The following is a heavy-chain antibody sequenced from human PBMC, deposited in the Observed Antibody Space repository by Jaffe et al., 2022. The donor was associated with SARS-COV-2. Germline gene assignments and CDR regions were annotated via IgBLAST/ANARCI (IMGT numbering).Heavy chain of an antibody. V-gene: IGHV3-74*01. CDR2: LSGDGSIR. Sequence: EVQLVESGGGLVQPGGSLRLSCAASGFTFNSDWMHWVRQAPGKGLVWVSRLSGDGSIRIYADSVKGRFTISRDNAKHTLYLQMNSLRAEDTAVYYCARGRNYGLDVWGQGTTVTVSS. CDR1: GFTFNSDW. J-gene: IGHJ6*02. CDR3: ARGRNYGLDV.